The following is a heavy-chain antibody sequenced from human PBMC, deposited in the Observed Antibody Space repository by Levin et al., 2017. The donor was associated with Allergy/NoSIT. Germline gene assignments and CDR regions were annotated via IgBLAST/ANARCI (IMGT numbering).Heavy chain of an antibody. Sequence: PGGSLRLSCAASGFSFSGSAIHWVRQASGKGLEWVGCIRSKPNNYATSYAASVKGRFTISRDDSKNTAYLQMNSLKTEDTALYYCTRPQGDSSASGIDYWGQGTLVTVSS. J-gene: IGHJ4*02. V-gene: IGHV3-73*01. CDR3: TRPQGDSSASGIDY. D-gene: IGHD3-22*01. CDR1: GFSFSGSA. CDR2: IRSKPNNYAT.